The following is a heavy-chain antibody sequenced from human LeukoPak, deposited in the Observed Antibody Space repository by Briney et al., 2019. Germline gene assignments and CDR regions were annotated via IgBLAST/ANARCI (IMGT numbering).Heavy chain of an antibody. J-gene: IGHJ6*02. Sequence: SVKVSCKASGNSISNYAVSWVRQAPGQGFEWMGGIIPIFGTADYAQKFQGRVTITADQSTSTTYMALSSLKSEDTATYYCTSRACHAGGCSSSFYYYYGLHFWGQGTTVSVSS. CDR3: TSRACHAGGCSSSFYYYYGLHF. CDR1: GNSISNYA. V-gene: IGHV1-69*13. CDR2: IIPIFGTA. D-gene: IGHD3-16*01.